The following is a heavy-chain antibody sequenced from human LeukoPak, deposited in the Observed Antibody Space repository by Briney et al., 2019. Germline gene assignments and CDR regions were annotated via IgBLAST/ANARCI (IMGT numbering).Heavy chain of an antibody. J-gene: IGHJ3*02. D-gene: IGHD1-14*01. Sequence: HSETLSLTCTVSGGSISSYHWNWIRQPPGKGLEWIGYIYYSGSTNYNPSLKSRLTISVDTSKNQFSLKLSSVTAADTAVYYCARATEPTDAFDIWGQGTMVTVSS. CDR1: GGSISSYH. CDR2: IYYSGST. V-gene: IGHV4-59*12. CDR3: ARATEPTDAFDI.